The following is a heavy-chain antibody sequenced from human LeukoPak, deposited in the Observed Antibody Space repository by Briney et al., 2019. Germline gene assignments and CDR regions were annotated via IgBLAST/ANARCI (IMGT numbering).Heavy chain of an antibody. D-gene: IGHD6-19*01. J-gene: IGHJ4*02. CDR3: ARDRGSGWPFDY. CDR1: GGSISSSNW. V-gene: IGHV4-4*02. CDR2: IYHSGST. Sequence: SETLSLTCAVSGGSISSSNWWSWVRQPPGKGLEWIGEIYHSGSTNYNPSLKSRVTISVDKSKNQFSLKRSSVTAADTAVYYCARDRGSGWPFDYWGQGTLVTVSS.